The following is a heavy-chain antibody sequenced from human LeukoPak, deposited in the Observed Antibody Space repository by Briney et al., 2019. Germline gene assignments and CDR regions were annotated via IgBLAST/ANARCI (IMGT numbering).Heavy chain of an antibody. J-gene: IGHJ4*02. V-gene: IGHV1-8*01. D-gene: IGHD6-13*01. CDR2: MNPNGGNT. CDR1: GYTFTSYD. Sequence: GASVKVSCKASGYTFTSYDINWVRQATGQGLEWMGWMNPNGGNTGYAQKFQGRVTMTRNTSISTAYMELSSLRSEDTAVYYCARGLKAAAGPPFFVYWGQGTLVTVSS. CDR3: ARGLKAAAGPPFFVY.